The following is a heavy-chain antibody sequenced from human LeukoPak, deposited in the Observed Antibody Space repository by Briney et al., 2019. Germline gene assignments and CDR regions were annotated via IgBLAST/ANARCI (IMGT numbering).Heavy chain of an antibody. J-gene: IGHJ4*02. D-gene: IGHD6-19*01. Sequence: SETLSLTCAVYGGSFSGYYWSWIRQPPGKGLEWIGEINHSGSTNYNPSLKSRVTISVDTSKNQFSLKLSSVTAADTAVYYCASDSSSGDDYWGQGTLVTVSS. V-gene: IGHV4-34*01. CDR2: INHSGST. CDR3: ASDSSSGDDY. CDR1: GGSFSGYY.